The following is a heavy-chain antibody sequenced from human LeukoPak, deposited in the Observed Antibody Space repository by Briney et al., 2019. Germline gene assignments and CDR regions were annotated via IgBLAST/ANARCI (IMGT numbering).Heavy chain of an antibody. J-gene: IGHJ6*03. CDR3: ARTTEGGYAYDYFYYYYMDV. V-gene: IGHV4-61*01. D-gene: IGHD5-18*01. Sequence: SETLSLTCTVSGYSISSGYYWGWIRQPPGKGLEWIGYIYYSGSTNYNPSLKSRVTISVDTSKNQFSLKLSSVTAADTAVYYCARTTEGGYAYDYFYYYYMDVWGKGTTVTISS. CDR1: GYSISSGYY. CDR2: IYYSGST.